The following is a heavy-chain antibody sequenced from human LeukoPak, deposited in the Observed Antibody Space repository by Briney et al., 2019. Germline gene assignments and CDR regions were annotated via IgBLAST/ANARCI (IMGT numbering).Heavy chain of an antibody. CDR3: ARRPYCCSTSCSYDP. D-gene: IGHD2-2*01. CDR1: GGSFSGYY. J-gene: IGHJ5*02. V-gene: IGHV4-34*01. CDR2: INHSGST. Sequence: SETLSLTCAVYGGSFSGYYWSWIRQPPGKGLEWIGEINHSGSTNYNPSLKSRVTISVDTSKNQFSLKLSSVTAADTAVYYCARRPYCCSTSCSYDPWGQGTLVTVSS.